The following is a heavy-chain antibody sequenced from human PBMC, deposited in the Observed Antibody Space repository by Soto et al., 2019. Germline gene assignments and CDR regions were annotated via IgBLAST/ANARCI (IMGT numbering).Heavy chain of an antibody. Sequence: ASVKVSCKASGYTFTNYYMHWVRQAPGQGLEWMGWINPKSGGTNYAQKFQDWVTMTRDTSISTAYMELSRLKSDDTAVYYCATTLAYDFWSGYLFDYWRQGTAVTVSS. CDR2: INPKSGGT. J-gene: IGHJ4*02. CDR1: GYTFTNYY. D-gene: IGHD3-3*01. CDR3: ATTLAYDFWSGYLFDY. V-gene: IGHV1-2*04.